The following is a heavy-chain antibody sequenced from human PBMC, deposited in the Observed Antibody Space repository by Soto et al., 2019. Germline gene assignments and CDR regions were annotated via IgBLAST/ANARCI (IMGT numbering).Heavy chain of an antibody. V-gene: IGHV5-51*01. Sequence: PGGSLKIPCKGSGYSFTSYWIGWVRQMPWKGLEWIGIIYPGDSDTRYSPSFQGQVTISADKSISTAYLQWSSLKASDTAMYYCAREPGHCTNGVCYYYYGMDVWGQGTTVTVSS. CDR3: AREPGHCTNGVCYYYYGMDV. CDR2: IYPGDSDT. J-gene: IGHJ6*02. D-gene: IGHD2-8*01. CDR1: GYSFTSYW.